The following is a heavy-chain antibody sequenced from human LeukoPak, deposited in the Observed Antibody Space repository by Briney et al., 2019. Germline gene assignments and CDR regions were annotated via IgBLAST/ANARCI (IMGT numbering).Heavy chain of an antibody. J-gene: IGHJ4*02. CDR3: ARGRVFGY. CDR1: GGSISSYY. Sequence: SETLSLTCAVSGGSISSYYWSWIRQPPGKGLEWIGYIYYSGSTNYNPSLKSRVTISVDTSKNQFSLKLSSVTAADTAVYYCARGRVFGYWGQGTLVTVSS. CDR2: IYYSGST. D-gene: IGHD3-10*01. V-gene: IGHV4-59*12.